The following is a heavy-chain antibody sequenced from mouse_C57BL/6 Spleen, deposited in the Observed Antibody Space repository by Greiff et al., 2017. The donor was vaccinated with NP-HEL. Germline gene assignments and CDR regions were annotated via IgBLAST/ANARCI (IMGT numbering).Heavy chain of an antibody. V-gene: IGHV1-59*01. CDR2: IDPSDSYT. Sequence: VKLQQPGAELVRPGTSVKLSCKASGYTFTSYWMHWVKQRPGQGLEWIGVIDPSDSYTNYNQKFKGKATLTVDTSSSTAYMQLIILTSEDSAVYYCASTYDYDKGPWFAYWGQGTLVTVSA. CDR3: ASTYDYDKGPWFAY. D-gene: IGHD2-4*01. J-gene: IGHJ3*01. CDR1: GYTFTSYW.